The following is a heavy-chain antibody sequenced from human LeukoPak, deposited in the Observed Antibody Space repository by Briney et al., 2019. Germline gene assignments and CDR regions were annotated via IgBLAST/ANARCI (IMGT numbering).Heavy chain of an antibody. J-gene: IGHJ4*02. V-gene: IGHV3-23*01. D-gene: IGHD2-15*01. CDR3: ARPGGGSYCSGGSCYDY. CDR2: ISTSVVST. CDR1: GFTFSSYG. Sequence: PGGSLRLSCAASGFTFSSYGMSWVRQAPGKGLEWVSGISTSVVSTYYADSVRGRFTISRDNSKNTLHLQMSSLRAEDTAVYYCARPGGGSYCSGGSCYDYWGQGALVTVSS.